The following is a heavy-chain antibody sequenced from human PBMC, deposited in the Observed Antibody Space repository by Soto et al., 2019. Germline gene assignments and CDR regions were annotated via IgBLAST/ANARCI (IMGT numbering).Heavy chain of an antibody. Sequence: PSETLSLTCTVSGSSISSGDYYWTWIRQPPGKGLEWIGFIFNSENTYYNPSLKSRISLSIDTSKNQFSLHLNSVTAADTAVYSCAGEPQGGPAAGAFDLWGQGTMVTVSS. V-gene: IGHV4-30-4*01. D-gene: IGHD6-25*01. CDR2: IFNSENT. J-gene: IGHJ3*01. CDR3: AGEPQGGPAAGAFDL. CDR1: GSSISSGDYY.